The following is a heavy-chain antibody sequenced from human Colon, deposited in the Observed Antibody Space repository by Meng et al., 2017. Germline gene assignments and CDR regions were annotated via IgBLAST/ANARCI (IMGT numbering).Heavy chain of an antibody. D-gene: IGHD2-2*01. CDR1: GGSINNYY. CDR2: ISYNGDT. CDR3: ARGGAIRRAYIY. V-gene: IGHV4-59*01. J-gene: IGHJ4*02. Sequence: SETLSLTCTGSGGSINNYYWRWSRQPPGKGLEGIGYISYNGDTNYNPCLKSRVAISLDTSKSQFSLKLTAMTAADTAIYYCARGGAIRRAYIYWGQGRLVTVSS.